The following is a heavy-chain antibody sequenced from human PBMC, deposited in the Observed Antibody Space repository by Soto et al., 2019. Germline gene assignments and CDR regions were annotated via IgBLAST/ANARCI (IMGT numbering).Heavy chain of an antibody. CDR2: VFHSGST. CDR3: ARHHLPGRPAAEVPRWLDP. Sequence: SETLSPTCPVSGFSITTGNYYWAWVCQSPGKGLEWIQSVFHSGSTYYNNNTSLGSRVTTSVDISKNQFSLTVHSVTAADSGIYFCARHHLPGRPAAEVPRWLDPCGPGFLVTV. V-gene: IGHV4-39*01. J-gene: IGHJ5*02. CDR1: GFSITTGNYY. D-gene: IGHD6-25*01.